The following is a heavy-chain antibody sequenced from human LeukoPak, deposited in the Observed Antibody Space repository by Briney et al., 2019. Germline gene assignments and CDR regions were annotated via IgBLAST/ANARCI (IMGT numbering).Heavy chain of an antibody. V-gene: IGHV4-30-2*01. CDR2: IYHSGST. J-gene: IGHJ5*02. CDR3: ARAGCSSTSCYLGDNWFDP. Sequence: PSETLSLTCAVSGGSISRGGYSWSWIRQPPGKGLEWIGYIYHSGSTYYNPSLKSRVTISVDRSKNQFSLKLSSVTAADTAVYYCARAGCSSTSCYLGDNWFDPWGQGTLVTVSS. D-gene: IGHD2-2*01. CDR1: GGSISRGGYS.